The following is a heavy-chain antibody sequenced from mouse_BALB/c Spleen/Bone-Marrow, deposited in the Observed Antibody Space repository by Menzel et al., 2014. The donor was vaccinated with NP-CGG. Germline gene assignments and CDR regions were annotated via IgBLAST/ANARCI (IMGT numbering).Heavy chain of an antibody. CDR2: ISNGGST. V-gene: IGHV5-6-5*01. Sequence: DVKLVESGGGLVKPGGSLKLSCAASGFTFSTYAMSWVRQTPEKRLEWVASISNGGSTYYQDSVKGRFTISRDNARNILYLQMSSLRSEDTAMYYWARAPQLLYYFDYWGQGTTLTVSS. CDR3: ARAPQLLYYFDY. J-gene: IGHJ2*01. CDR1: GFTFSTYA. D-gene: IGHD4-1*02.